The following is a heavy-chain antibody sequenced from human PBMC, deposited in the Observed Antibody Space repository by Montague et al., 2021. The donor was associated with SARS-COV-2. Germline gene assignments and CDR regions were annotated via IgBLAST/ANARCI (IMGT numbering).Heavy chain of an antibody. J-gene: IGHJ4*02. V-gene: IGHV4-39*01. CDR1: GGSISSSSYY. D-gene: IGHD6-19*01. Sequence: SETLSLTCTVSGGSISSSSYYWGWIRQPPGKGLEWIGSFYYNGSTYYNPSLKSRVTISVDTSKNQFSLKMGSVTAADTAVYYCARHLPGIVVAEPAAADYWGQGTLVTVSS. CDR2: FYYNGST. CDR3: ARHLPGIVVAEPAAADY.